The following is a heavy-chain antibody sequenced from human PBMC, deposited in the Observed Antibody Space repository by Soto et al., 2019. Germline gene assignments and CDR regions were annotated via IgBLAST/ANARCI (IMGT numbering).Heavy chain of an antibody. Sequence: PSETLSLTCAVYGGSFSGYYWSWIRQPPGKGLEWIGEINHSGSTNYNPSLKSRVTISVDTSKNQFSLKLSSVTAADTAVYYCASLSGDVYNSAPAFDYWGQGTLVTVSS. D-gene: IGHD6-6*01. CDR2: INHSGST. CDR1: GGSFSGYY. V-gene: IGHV4-34*01. CDR3: ASLSGDVYNSAPAFDY. J-gene: IGHJ4*02.